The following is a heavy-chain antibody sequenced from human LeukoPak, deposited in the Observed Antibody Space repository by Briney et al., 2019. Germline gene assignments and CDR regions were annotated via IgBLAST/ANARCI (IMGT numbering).Heavy chain of an antibody. CDR2: IKQDGSET. Sequence: GGSLRLSCTASGFTFGDYAMTWVRQAPGKGLEWVANIKQDGSETYYVDSVKGRFTISRDNAKNSLYLQMSSLRAEDTAVYYCARGVPTEIGYFDYWGQGTLATVSS. V-gene: IGHV3-7*01. J-gene: IGHJ4*02. D-gene: IGHD1-1*01. CDR3: ARGVPTEIGYFDY. CDR1: GFTFGDYA.